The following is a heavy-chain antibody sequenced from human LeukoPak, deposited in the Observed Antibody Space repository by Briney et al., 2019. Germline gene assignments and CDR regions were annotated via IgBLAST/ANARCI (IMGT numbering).Heavy chain of an antibody. Sequence: SETLSLTCSVSGGSISSSSYYWGWIRQPPGKGLEWIGSIYYSGITYYNPSLKSRVTISVDTSKNQISLQLTSVTGADTAVYYCAGERGEEYSSGWYKTNFFYNWGQGIRVTVSS. D-gene: IGHD6-19*01. CDR2: IYYSGIT. J-gene: IGHJ4*02. V-gene: IGHV4-39*07. CDR3: AGERGEEYSSGWYKTNFFYN. CDR1: GGSISSSSYY.